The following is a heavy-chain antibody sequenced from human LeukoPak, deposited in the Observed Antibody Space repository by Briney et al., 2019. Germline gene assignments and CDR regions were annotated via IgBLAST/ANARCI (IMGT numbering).Heavy chain of an antibody. CDR3: AKAIVATNGYYYYYMDV. CDR1: GFTFNSYA. D-gene: IGHD5-12*01. J-gene: IGHJ6*03. CDR2: ISGSGGST. V-gene: IGHV3-23*01. Sequence: GGSLRLSCAASGFTFNSYAMSWVRQAPGKGLEWVSAISGSGGSTYYADSVKGRFTISRDNSKNTLYLQMNSLRAEDTAVYYCAKAIVATNGYYYYYMDVWGKGTTVTVSS.